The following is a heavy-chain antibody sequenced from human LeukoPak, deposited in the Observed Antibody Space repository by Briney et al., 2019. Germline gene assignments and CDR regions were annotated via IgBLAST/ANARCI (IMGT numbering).Heavy chain of an antibody. Sequence: PGGSLRLSCAASGFTFSSYSMNWVRQAPGKGLEWVSSISSSSSYIYYADSVKGRFTISRDNAKNSLYLQMNSLRAEDTAVYYCARETITIFGPVDLRDYMDVWGKGTTVTVSS. CDR1: GFTFSSYS. J-gene: IGHJ6*03. CDR2: ISSSSSYI. CDR3: ARETITIFGPVDLRDYMDV. D-gene: IGHD3-3*01. V-gene: IGHV3-21*01.